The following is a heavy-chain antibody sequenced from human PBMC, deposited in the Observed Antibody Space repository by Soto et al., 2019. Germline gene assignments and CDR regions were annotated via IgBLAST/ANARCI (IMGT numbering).Heavy chain of an antibody. J-gene: IGHJ5*02. CDR3: XHRPTYGARFAP. Sequence: QITLKESGPTLVKPTQTLTLTCTFSGFSLNSRAMGVGWIRQPPGKALEWLALIFWDDDKRYSPSLKDRLTXXXXXXXXXXXXXXXXXXXXXXXXXYXXHRPTYGARFAPWGQGILVTVSS. CDR1: GFSLNSRAMG. D-gene: IGHD4-17*01. V-gene: IGHV2-5*02. CDR2: IFWDDDK.